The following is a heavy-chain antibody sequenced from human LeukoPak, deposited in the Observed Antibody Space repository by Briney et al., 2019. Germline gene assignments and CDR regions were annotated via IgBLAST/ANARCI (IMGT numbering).Heavy chain of an antibody. J-gene: IGHJ4*02. CDR2: ISGSGGST. V-gene: IGHV3-23*01. D-gene: IGHD4-17*01. CDR1: GFTFSDYA. Sequence: GGSLRLSCTASGFTFSDYAMSWVRQAPGKGLEWASAISGSGGSTYYADSVKGRFTISRDNSKNTLYLQMNSLRAEDTAVYYCAPDYGDYAGYFDHWGQGTLVTVSS. CDR3: APDYGDYAGYFDH.